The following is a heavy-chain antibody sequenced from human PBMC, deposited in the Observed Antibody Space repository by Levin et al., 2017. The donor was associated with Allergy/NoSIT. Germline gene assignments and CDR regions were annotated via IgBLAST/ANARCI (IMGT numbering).Heavy chain of an antibody. J-gene: IGHJ5*02. CDR3: ARGMSPYSSSSGLYNWFDP. V-gene: IGHV4-4*02. Sequence: PSQTLSLTCAVSGGSISSSNWWSWVRQPPGTGLEWIGEIYHSGSTNYNPSLKSRVTISVDKSKNQFSLKLSSVTAADTAVYYCARGMSPYSSSSGLYNWFDPWGQGTLVTVSS. D-gene: IGHD6-6*01. CDR2: IYHSGST. CDR1: GGSISSSNW.